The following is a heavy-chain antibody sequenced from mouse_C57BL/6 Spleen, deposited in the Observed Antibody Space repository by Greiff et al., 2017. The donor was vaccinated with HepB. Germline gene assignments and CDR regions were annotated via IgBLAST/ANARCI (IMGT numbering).Heavy chain of an antibody. CDR2: IYPSDSDT. V-gene: IGHV1-61*01. D-gene: IGHD1-1*01. J-gene: IGHJ3*01. Sequence: VQLQQSGAELVRPGSSVKLSCTASGYTFTSYWMDWVQQAPGQGLEWIGNIYPSDSDTNYNHKFKDKATLTVDKSSSTAYMQLSSLTSEDSAVYYCARTTTVVSKGFAYWGQGTLVTVSA. CDR3: ARTTTVVSKGFAY. CDR1: GYTFTSYW.